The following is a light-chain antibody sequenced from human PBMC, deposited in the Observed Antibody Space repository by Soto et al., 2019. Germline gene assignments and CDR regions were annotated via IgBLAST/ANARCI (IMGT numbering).Light chain of an antibody. CDR1: SSNIGGNS. V-gene: IGLV1-51*01. Sequence: VLPQPPSVSAAPGQKVTISCSGSSSNIGGNSVSWYQQLPGTAPKLLIYDDNKRPSGIPDRFSGSKSGTSATLGITGFQTGDEADYYCGSWDSSLSAYVFGTGTKVTVL. CDR3: GSWDSSLSAYV. J-gene: IGLJ1*01. CDR2: DDN.